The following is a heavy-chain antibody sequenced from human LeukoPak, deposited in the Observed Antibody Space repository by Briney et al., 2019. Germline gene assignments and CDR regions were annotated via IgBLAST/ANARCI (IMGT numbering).Heavy chain of an antibody. V-gene: IGHV3-30-3*01. CDR2: ISYDGSDK. CDR3: ARESSEWFEFDC. CDR1: GFTFSSYA. J-gene: IGHJ4*02. Sequence: GGSLRLSCAASGFTFSSYAMHWVRQAPGKGLEWVAVISYDGSDKYYADSVKGRFTISRDNSKNTLYLQMNSLRAEDTAVYYCARESSEWFEFDCWGQGTLVTVSS. D-gene: IGHD3-3*01.